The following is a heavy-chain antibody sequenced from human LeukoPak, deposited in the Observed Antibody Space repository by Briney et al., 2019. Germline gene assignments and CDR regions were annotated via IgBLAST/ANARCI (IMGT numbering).Heavy chain of an antibody. Sequence: PSETLSLTCTVSGYSISSGYYWGWIRQPPGKGLEWIGSIYHSGSTHYNPSLKSRVTISVDTSKNQFSLKLSSVTAADTAVYYCARGSGWHLYWGQGTLVTVSS. CDR3: ARGSGWHLY. CDR2: IYHSGST. J-gene: IGHJ4*02. D-gene: IGHD6-19*01. CDR1: GYSISSGYY. V-gene: IGHV4-38-2*02.